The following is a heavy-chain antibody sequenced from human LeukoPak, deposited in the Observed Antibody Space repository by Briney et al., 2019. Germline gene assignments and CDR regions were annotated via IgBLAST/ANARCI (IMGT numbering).Heavy chain of an antibody. D-gene: IGHD3-10*01. CDR2: INPNSGGT. Sequence: ASVKVPCEASGYTFTGYYMHWVRQAPGQGLEWMGWINPNSGGTNYAQKFQGRVTMTRDTSISTAYMELSRLRSDDTAVYYCAREGYYGSGSYRYYYYMDVWGKGTTVTVSS. J-gene: IGHJ6*03. CDR1: GYTFTGYY. CDR3: AREGYYGSGSYRYYYYMDV. V-gene: IGHV1-2*02.